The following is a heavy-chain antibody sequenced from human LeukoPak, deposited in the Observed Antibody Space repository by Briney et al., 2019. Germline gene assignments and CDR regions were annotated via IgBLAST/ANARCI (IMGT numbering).Heavy chain of an antibody. Sequence: ASVKVSCKASGYTFTGYYMHWVRQAPGQGLEWMGWIIPNSGGTNYAQKFQGRVTMTRDTSISTAYMELSRLRSDDTAVYYCARDPIGSSWLRAFDYWGQGTLVTVSS. V-gene: IGHV1-2*02. J-gene: IGHJ4*02. CDR1: GYTFTGYY. CDR2: IIPNSGGT. CDR3: ARDPIGSSWLRAFDY. D-gene: IGHD6-13*01.